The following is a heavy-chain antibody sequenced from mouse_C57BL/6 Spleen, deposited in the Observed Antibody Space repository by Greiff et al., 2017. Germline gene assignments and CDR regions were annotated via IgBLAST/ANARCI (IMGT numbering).Heavy chain of an antibody. Sequence: EVQVVESGPELVKPGASVKIPCKASGYTFTDYNMDWVKQSHGKSLEWIGDINPNNGGTIYNQKFKGKATLTVDKSSSTAYMELRSLTSEDTAVYYCARRGRLLQLLYYFDYWGQGTTLTVSS. J-gene: IGHJ2*01. V-gene: IGHV1-18*01. D-gene: IGHD1-2*01. CDR1: GYTFTDYN. CDR2: INPNNGGT. CDR3: ARRGRLLQLLYYFDY.